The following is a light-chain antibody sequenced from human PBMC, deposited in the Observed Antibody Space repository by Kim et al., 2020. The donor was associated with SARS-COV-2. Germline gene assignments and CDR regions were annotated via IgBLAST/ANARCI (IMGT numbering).Light chain of an antibody. Sequence: DIQMTQSPSTLSASIGDRITITCRASQSISTWLAWYQQKPGKAPKLLISKSSKLENGVPLRFSGSGSGTEFTLTISSLQPDDSATYYCQQYNVNSLTFGQGTKVDIK. CDR1: QSISTW. V-gene: IGKV1-5*03. CDR3: QQYNVNSLT. CDR2: KSS. J-gene: IGKJ1*01.